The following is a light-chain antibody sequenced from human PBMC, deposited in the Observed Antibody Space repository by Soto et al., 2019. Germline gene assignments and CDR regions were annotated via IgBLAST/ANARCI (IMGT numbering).Light chain of an antibody. J-gene: IGKJ2*01. Sequence: EIVLTQSPSFLSLSLGERATISCRASQGVRSLLAWHQQRSGKAPRLLIYAASVLQSGVPSRFSGGGSGTEFTLTISSLQPEDFATYFCLHFNNLPHTFGRGTKVDIK. CDR1: QGVRSL. V-gene: IGKV1-9*01. CDR2: AAS. CDR3: LHFNNLPHT.